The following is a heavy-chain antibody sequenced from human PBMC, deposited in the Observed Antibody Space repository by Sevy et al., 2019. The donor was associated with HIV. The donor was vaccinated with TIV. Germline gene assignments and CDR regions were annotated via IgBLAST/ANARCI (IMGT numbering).Heavy chain of an antibody. CDR2: ISGSGYLT. CDR1: GFTFSSYA. D-gene: IGHD3-22*01. V-gene: IGHV3-23*01. Sequence: GGSLRLSCAASGFTFSSYAMCWVRQAPGKGLEWVSAISGSGYLTYYTDSLKGRFTISRDNSKKTLYLQMNSLRAEDTAVYYCAKEGGGYYYDSSGLFDYWGQGTLVTVSS. CDR3: AKEGGGYYYDSSGLFDY. J-gene: IGHJ4*02.